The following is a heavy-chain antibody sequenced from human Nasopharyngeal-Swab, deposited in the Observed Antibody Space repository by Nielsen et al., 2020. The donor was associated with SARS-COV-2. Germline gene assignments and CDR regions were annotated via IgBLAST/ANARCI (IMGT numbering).Heavy chain of an antibody. CDR3: VGSSWYGDYYYYYGMDV. CDR2: VYYSGRT. D-gene: IGHD6-13*01. CDR1: GGSISSSSYY. Sequence: SETLSLTCTVSGGSISSSSYYWGWIRQPPGKGLEWIGSVYYSGRTYYNPSLKSRVTISVGTSKNQFSLKLSSVTAADTAVYYCVGSSWYGDYYYYYGMDVWGQGTTVTVSS. V-gene: IGHV4-39*07. J-gene: IGHJ6*02.